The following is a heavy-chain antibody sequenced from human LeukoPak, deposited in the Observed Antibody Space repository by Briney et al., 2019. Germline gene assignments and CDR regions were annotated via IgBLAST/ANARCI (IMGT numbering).Heavy chain of an antibody. V-gene: IGHV1-2*02. Sequence: ASVKVSCKASGYTFTGYYMHWVRQAPGQGLEWMGWINPNSGGTSYAQKFQGRVTMTRDTSISTAYMELSRLRSDDTAVYYCARVGIAVAGHYFDYWGQGTLVTVSS. CDR2: INPNSGGT. CDR3: ARVGIAVAGHYFDY. D-gene: IGHD6-19*01. CDR1: GYTFTGYY. J-gene: IGHJ4*02.